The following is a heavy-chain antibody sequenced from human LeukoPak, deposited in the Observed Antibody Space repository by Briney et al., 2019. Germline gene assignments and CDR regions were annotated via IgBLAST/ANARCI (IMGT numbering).Heavy chain of an antibody. J-gene: IGHJ4*02. D-gene: IGHD5-24*01. CDR2: ISAYNGNT. CDR3: ARVSDSFAFYNYPDY. V-gene: IGHV1-18*01. CDR1: GYTFTSYG. Sequence: ASVKVSCKASGYTFTSYGISWVRQAPGQGLEWMGWISAYNGNTNYAQKLQGRVTMTTDTSTSTAYMELRSQRSDDTAVYYCARVSDSFAFYNYPDYWGQGTLVTVSS.